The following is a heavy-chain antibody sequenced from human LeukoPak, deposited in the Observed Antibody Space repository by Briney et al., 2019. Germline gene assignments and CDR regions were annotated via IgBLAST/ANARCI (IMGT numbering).Heavy chain of an antibody. J-gene: IGHJ4*02. CDR1: GGSISSYY. D-gene: IGHD3-22*01. CDR2: IYYSGST. Sequence: SETLSLTCTVSGGSISSYYWSWIRQPPGKGLEWIGYIYYSGSTNYNPSLKSRVTISVDTSKNQFSLKLSSVTAADTAVYYCARATYYYDSSGYYYDYWGQGTLVTVSS. CDR3: ARATYYYDSSGYYYDY. V-gene: IGHV4-59*01.